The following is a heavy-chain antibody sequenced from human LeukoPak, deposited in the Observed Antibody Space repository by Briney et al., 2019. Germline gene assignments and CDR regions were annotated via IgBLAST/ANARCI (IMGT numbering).Heavy chain of an antibody. D-gene: IGHD3-10*01. CDR2: IKQDGSEK. CDR3: ARNPGWFGVV. Sequence: GGSLRLSCAASGFTFSSYWISWVRQAPGKGLEWVANIKQDGSEKYYVDSVKGRFTISRDNAKNSLYLQMNSLRAEDTAVYYCARNPGWFGVVWGKGTTVTISS. J-gene: IGHJ6*04. CDR1: GFTFSSYW. V-gene: IGHV3-7*01.